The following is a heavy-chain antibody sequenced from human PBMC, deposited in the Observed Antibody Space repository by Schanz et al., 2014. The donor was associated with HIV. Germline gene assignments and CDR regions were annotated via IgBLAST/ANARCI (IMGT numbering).Heavy chain of an antibody. CDR3: ARGRNGMGV. CDR1: GFTFSSYA. V-gene: IGHV3-30*04. Sequence: QVQLVESGGGVVQPGRSLRLSCAASGFTFSSYAMHWVRQAPGKGLEWVALISYDGSNRYYSDSVKGRFTISRDNSNNTLYLQMNSLTVDDTAVYYCARGRNGMGVWGPGTTVTVSS. CDR2: ISYDGSNR. J-gene: IGHJ6*02.